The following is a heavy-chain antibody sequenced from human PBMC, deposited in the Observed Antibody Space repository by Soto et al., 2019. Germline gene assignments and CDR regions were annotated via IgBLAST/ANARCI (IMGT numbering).Heavy chain of an antibody. CDR2: INPSGGST. V-gene: IGHV1-46*01. J-gene: IGHJ6*02. D-gene: IGHD5-18*01. CDR1: GYTFTSYY. Sequence: ASVKVSCKASGYTFTSYYMHWVRQAPGQGLEWMGIINPSGGSTSYAQKFQGRVTMTRDTSTSTVYMELSSLRSEDTAVYYCARVGRGYSYGYNYYGMDVWGQGTTVTVSS. CDR3: ARVGRGYSYGYNYYGMDV.